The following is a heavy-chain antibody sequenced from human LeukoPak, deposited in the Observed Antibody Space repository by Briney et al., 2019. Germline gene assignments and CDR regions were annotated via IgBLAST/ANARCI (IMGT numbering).Heavy chain of an antibody. J-gene: IGHJ3*02. CDR3: ARRPDAFDI. CDR1: GGSISSYY. CDR2: IYYSGST. V-gene: IGHV4-59*08. Sequence: SETLSLTCTVSGGSISSYYWSWIRQPPGKGLEWIGYIYYSGSTNYNPSLESRVTLSVDASKNQFSLRLTSVTAADTAVYYCARRPDAFDIWGQGTRVTVSS.